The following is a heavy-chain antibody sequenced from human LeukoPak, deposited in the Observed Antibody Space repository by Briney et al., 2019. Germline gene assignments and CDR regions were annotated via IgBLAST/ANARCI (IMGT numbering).Heavy chain of an antibody. CDR1: GFTFSNYW. Sequence: GGSLRLSCAASGFTFSNYWMHWVRQAPGKGLVWVSRINSDGSSTRYADSVKGRFTISRDNAKNTPYLQMNSLRAEDTAVYYCTRELDWLPTLDYWGQGTLVTVSS. V-gene: IGHV3-74*01. J-gene: IGHJ4*02. CDR3: TRELDWLPTLDY. D-gene: IGHD3-9*01. CDR2: INSDGSST.